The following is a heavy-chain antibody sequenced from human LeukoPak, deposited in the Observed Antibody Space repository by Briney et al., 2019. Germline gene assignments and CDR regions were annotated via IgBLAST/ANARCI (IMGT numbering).Heavy chain of an antibody. CDR2: IIPIFGTA. J-gene: IGHJ4*02. D-gene: IGHD5-18*01. CDR3: ARSLYGYSYGDNFDY. CDR1: GGTFSSYA. V-gene: IGHV1-69*05. Sequence: ASVKVSCKASGGTFSSYAISWVRQAPGQGLEWMGRIIPIFGTANYAQKFQGRFTITTDESTSTAYMELSSLRSEDTAVYYCARSLYGYSYGDNFDYWGQGTLVTVSS.